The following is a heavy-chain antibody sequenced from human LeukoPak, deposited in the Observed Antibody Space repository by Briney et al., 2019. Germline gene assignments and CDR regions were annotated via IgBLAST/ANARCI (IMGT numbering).Heavy chain of an antibody. CDR3: AKSPRAAGTLLLPFDY. Sequence: GGSLRLSCAASGFTFSSYAMSWVRQAPGKGLEWVSAISGSGGSTYYADSVKGRFTISRDNSKKTLYLQMNSLRAEDTAVYYCAKSPRAAGTLLLPFDYWGQGTLVTVSS. V-gene: IGHV3-23*01. D-gene: IGHD6-13*01. J-gene: IGHJ4*02. CDR1: GFTFSSYA. CDR2: ISGSGGST.